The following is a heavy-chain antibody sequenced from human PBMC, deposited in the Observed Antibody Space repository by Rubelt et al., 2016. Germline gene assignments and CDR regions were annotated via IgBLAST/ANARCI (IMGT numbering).Heavy chain of an antibody. CDR2: INTNTGNP. Sequence: QVQLVQSGSELKKPGASVKVSCKASGYTFTSYAMTWVRQAPGQGLEWLGWINTNTGNPTYAQGFTGRFVLSLETPVSTAYLQISSLKAEDTAVYYCARVIAAAGRDGNYFDYWGQGTLVTVSS. CDR1: GYTFTSYA. CDR3: ARVIAAAGRDGNYFDY. D-gene: IGHD6-13*01. V-gene: IGHV7-4-1*02. J-gene: IGHJ4*02.